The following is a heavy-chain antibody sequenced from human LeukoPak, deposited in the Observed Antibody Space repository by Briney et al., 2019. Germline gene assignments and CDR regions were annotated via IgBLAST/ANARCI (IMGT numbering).Heavy chain of an antibody. CDR3: ARGGSSWAWWFDP. D-gene: IGHD6-13*01. J-gene: IGHJ5*02. CDR2: INPNSGGT. CDR1: GYTFTGYY. V-gene: IGHV1-2*04. Sequence: ASVKVSCKASGYTFTGYYMHWVRQAPGQGLEWMGWINPNSGGTNYAQKFQGWVTMTRDTSISTAYMELSRLRSDDTAVYYCARGGSSWAWWFDPWGQGTLVTVSS.